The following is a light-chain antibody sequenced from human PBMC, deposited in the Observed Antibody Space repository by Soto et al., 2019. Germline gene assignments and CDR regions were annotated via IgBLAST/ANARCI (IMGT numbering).Light chain of an antibody. CDR2: GAS. CDR1: QSVSSN. J-gene: IGKJ4*01. Sequence: EIVMTQSPVTLSVSPGERATLSCRASQSVSSNLAWYQQKPGQAPRLLIYGASTRATGVPARFSGSGSGTEFTLIISSLQSEDFAVYYCQQYNNWPPLTFGGGTKVDIK. V-gene: IGKV3-15*01. CDR3: QQYNNWPPLT.